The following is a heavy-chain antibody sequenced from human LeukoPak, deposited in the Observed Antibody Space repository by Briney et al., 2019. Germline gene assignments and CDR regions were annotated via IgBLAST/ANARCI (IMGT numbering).Heavy chain of an antibody. CDR3: ARQVIGSHYHDY. D-gene: IGHD1-26*01. J-gene: IGHJ4*02. CDR2: MYHSGTS. Sequence: SETLSLTCAVSGYSISSDYYWGWIRQPPGKGLEGFGSMYHSGTSYYNPSLKSRVTVSLDTSKNQFSLRLSSVTAADTAVYYCARQVIGSHYHDYWGQGTLVTVSS. V-gene: IGHV4-38-2*01. CDR1: GYSISSDYY.